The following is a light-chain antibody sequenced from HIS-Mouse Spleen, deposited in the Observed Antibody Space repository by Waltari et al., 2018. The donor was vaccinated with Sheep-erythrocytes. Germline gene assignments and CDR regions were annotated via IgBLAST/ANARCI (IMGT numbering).Light chain of an antibody. CDR3: SSYAGSNNWV. Sequence: QSALTQPASVSGSPGQSIPISCTGTSSDVGSYNLVSWYQQHPGKAPKLMIYEVSKRPSGVPDRCSGSKSGNTASLTVSGLQAEDEADYYCSSYAGSNNWVFGGGTKLTVL. J-gene: IGLJ3*02. V-gene: IGLV2-8*01. CDR1: SSDVGSYNL. CDR2: EVS.